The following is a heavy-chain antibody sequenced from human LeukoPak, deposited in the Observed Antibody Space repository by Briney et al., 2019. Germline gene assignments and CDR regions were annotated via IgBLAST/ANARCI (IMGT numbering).Heavy chain of an antibody. J-gene: IGHJ6*02. V-gene: IGHV1-46*01. CDR3: ARGGLWFGDSYYYGIDV. D-gene: IGHD3-10*01. CDR1: GYTFTSYY. CDR2: INPSGGST. Sequence: ASVKVSCKASGYTFTSYYMHWVRQAPGQGLEWMGIINPSGGSTSYAQKFQGRVTMTRDTSTSTVYMELSSLRSEDTAVYYCARGGLWFGDSYYYGIDVWGQGTTVTVSS.